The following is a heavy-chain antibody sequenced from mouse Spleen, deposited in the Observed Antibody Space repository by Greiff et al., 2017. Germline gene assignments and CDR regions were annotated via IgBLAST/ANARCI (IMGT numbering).Heavy chain of an antibody. J-gene: IGHJ2*01. D-gene: IGHD2-4*01. CDR2: INPNNGGT. V-gene: IGHV1-22*01. CDR3: APYYDYDPYYFDY. Sequence: EVQLQESGPELVKPGASVKMSCKASGYTFTDYNMHWVKQSHGKSLEWIGYINPNNGGTSYNQKFKGKATLTVNKSSSTAYMELRSLTSEDSAVYYCAPYYDYDPYYFDYWGQGTTLTVSS. CDR1: GYTFTDYN.